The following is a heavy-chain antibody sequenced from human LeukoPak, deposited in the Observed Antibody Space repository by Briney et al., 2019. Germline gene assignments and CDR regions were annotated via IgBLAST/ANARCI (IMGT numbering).Heavy chain of an antibody. Sequence: PGGSLRLSCTPSGFTFSDYYMSWIRQAPGKGLEWVSYISSSGSTIYYADSVKGRFTISRDNAKDSLYLQMNSLRAEDTAVYYCARDDYSQFGLNPWGQGTLVTVSS. CDR3: ARDDYSQFGLNP. J-gene: IGHJ5*02. V-gene: IGHV3-11*01. D-gene: IGHD4-11*01. CDR1: GFTFSDYY. CDR2: ISSSGSTI.